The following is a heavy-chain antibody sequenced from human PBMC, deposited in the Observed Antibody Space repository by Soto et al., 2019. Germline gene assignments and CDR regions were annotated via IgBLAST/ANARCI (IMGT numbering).Heavy chain of an antibody. CDR2: INPYNGRT. D-gene: IGHD2-21*02. V-gene: IGHV1-18*01. Sequence: QVQLVQSGPEVKKPGASVKVSCKAFGYTFIDYSINWVRQAPGQGLEWVGWINPYNGRTYYAQRVQGRITVTTDTFTGTAYMELRSLRSGDTATYFCARRHGDPSSAAGFDYWGQGSLVTVS. J-gene: IGHJ4*02. CDR1: GYTFIDYS. CDR3: ARRHGDPSSAAGFDY.